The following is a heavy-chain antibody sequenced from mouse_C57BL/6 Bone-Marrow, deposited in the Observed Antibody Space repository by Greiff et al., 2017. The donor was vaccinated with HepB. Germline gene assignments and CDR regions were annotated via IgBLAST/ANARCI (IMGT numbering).Heavy chain of an antibody. CDR3: ARSGPYYGSVYYAMDD. Sequence: QVQLQQPGAELVKPGASVKLSCKASGYTFTSYWMHWVKQRPGQGLEWIGMIHPNSGSTNYNEKFKSKATLTVDKSSSTAYMQLSSRTSEDSAVYYCARSGPYYGSVYYAMDDWGQGTSVTVSS. CDR1: GYTFTSYW. J-gene: IGHJ4*01. V-gene: IGHV1-64*01. CDR2: IHPNSGST. D-gene: IGHD1-1*01.